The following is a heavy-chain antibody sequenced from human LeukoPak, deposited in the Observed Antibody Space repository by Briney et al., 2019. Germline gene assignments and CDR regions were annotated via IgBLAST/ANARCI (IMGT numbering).Heavy chain of an antibody. V-gene: IGHV3-21*03. Sequence: GGSLRLSCAASGFTFSNYSMNWVRQAPGKGLEWVSSISTSSSYIYYADSVKGRFTISRDNAKNSLYLQMNSLRAEDTAVYYCARDPYSSSWYPNDAFDIWGQGTMVTVSS. CDR2: ISTSSSYI. CDR1: GFTFSNYS. J-gene: IGHJ3*02. CDR3: ARDPYSSSWYPNDAFDI. D-gene: IGHD6-13*01.